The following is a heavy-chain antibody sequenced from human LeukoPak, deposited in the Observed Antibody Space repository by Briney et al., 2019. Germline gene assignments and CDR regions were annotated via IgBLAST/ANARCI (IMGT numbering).Heavy chain of an antibody. D-gene: IGHD4-17*01. CDR2: IFPDDSET. V-gene: IGHV5-51*01. Sequence: GESLKISCRGSGYNSTNYWIAWVRQMPGKGLEWMGIIFPDDSETRYSPSFQGQVTISAGKSVNTAYLQWTSLKASDSAMYYCARPQNYGADWYFDLWGRGTLVTVTS. J-gene: IGHJ2*01. CDR3: ARPQNYGADWYFDL. CDR1: GYNSTNYW.